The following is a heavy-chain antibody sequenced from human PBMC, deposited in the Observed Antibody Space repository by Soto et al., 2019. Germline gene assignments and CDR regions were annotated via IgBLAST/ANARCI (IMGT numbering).Heavy chain of an antibody. CDR3: ARSVVVSSSGWFGDGGVSYYYGMDV. J-gene: IGHJ6*02. D-gene: IGHD6-19*01. V-gene: IGHV3-21*03. CDR2: ISGSSDYM. CDR1: KFSFSGYS. Sequence: GGSLRLSCAASKFSFSGYSMNWVRQAPGKGLEWVSSISGSSDYMYYADSVKGRFTISRDNAKNSLYLQMNSLKAEDTAIYYCARSVVVSSSGWFGDGGVSYYYGMDVWGQGTTVTVSS.